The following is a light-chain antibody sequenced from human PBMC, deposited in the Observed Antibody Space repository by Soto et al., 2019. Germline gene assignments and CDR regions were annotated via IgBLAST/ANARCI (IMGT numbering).Light chain of an antibody. CDR1: QSVASSY. J-gene: IGKJ1*01. CDR2: GAS. CDR3: QQYRSSPLT. Sequence: EIVLTQSPGTLSLFPGERATFSCRASQSVASSYLAWYQQKFGQAPRLLIYGASNRAAGIPDRFSGSGSGTDFTLTISRLEPEDSAVYFWQQYRSSPLTFGQGTKVEI. V-gene: IGKV3-20*01.